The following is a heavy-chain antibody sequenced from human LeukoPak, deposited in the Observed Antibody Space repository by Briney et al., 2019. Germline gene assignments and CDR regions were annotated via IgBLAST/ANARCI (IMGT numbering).Heavy chain of an antibody. V-gene: IGHV5-51*01. CDR3: ARLGNYGSGSRPIDY. CDR2: IYPGDSDT. J-gene: IGHJ4*02. CDR1: GYSFPSYW. D-gene: IGHD3-10*01. Sequence: GESLKISCKGSGYSFPSYWIAWVRQMPGKGLEWMRIIYPGDSDTRYSQSIQGQVTISADKSISTAYLQWSSLKASDTAMYYCARLGNYGSGSRPIDYWGQGTLVAVSS.